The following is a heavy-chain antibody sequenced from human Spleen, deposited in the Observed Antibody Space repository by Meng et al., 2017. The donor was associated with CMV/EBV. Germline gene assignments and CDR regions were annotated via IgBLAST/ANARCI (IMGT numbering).Heavy chain of an antibody. Sequence: KDSAYTFTSYDMHWVRQATGQGLEWMGWMNPSSGNTGYAQKFQGRVTFTTNTSITTAFMEVSSLRSEDTAVYYCARSGYDPRGGFDFWGQGTLVTVSS. V-gene: IGHV1-8*01. CDR1: AYTFTSYD. CDR3: ARSGYDPRGGFDF. CDR2: MNPSSGNT. J-gene: IGHJ4*02. D-gene: IGHD5-12*01.